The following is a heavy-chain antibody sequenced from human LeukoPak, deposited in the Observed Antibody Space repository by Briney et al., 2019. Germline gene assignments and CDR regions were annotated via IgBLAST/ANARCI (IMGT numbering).Heavy chain of an antibody. D-gene: IGHD4-23*01. J-gene: IGHJ4*02. V-gene: IGHV1-2*02. Sequence: ASVKVSCKASGYTFTGYYMHWVRQAPGQGLEVMGWINPNSGGTYYAQKFQGRVTMTSDTSISTAYMELSRLRSDNTAVYYCARDLYGGTSATFDYWGQGTLVTVSS. CDR1: GYTFTGYY. CDR2: INPNSGGT. CDR3: ARDLYGGTSATFDY.